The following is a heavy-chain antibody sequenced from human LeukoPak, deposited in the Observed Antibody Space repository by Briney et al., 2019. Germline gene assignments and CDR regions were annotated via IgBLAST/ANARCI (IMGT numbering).Heavy chain of an antibody. CDR2: INPNRGGT. Sequence: ASVKVSCKAAGYTFTGYYMFWVRQAPGQGLEWMGRINPNRGGTNYAQKFHGRVTMTRDTSISTAYMELSRLRPDDTAVYYCARGYCSGGSCYSVENWFDPWGQGTLVTVSS. V-gene: IGHV1-2*06. CDR3: ARGYCSGGSCYSVENWFDP. D-gene: IGHD2-15*01. CDR1: GYTFTGYY. J-gene: IGHJ5*02.